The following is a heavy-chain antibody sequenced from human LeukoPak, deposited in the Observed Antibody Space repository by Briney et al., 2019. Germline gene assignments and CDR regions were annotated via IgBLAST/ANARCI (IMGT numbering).Heavy chain of an antibody. J-gene: IGHJ4*02. V-gene: IGHV4-39*01. CDR2: IYYSGST. CDR3: ARRYCSVGSCPFDY. CDR1: GGSISSSSYY. Sequence: MTSETLSLTCTVSGGSISSSSYYWGWIRQPPGKGLEWIGSIYYSGSTYYNPSLKSRVTISVDTSKNQFSLKLSSVTGGDTAVYYWARRYCSVGSCPFDYAGQGTLVTVSP. D-gene: IGHD2-15*01.